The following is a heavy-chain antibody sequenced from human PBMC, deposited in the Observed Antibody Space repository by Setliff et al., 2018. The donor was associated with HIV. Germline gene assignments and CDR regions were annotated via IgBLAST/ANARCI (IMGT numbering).Heavy chain of an antibody. J-gene: IGHJ6*03. CDR2: IYYSGST. V-gene: IGHV4-59*01. D-gene: IGHD2-21*01. CDR1: GGSISSYY. Sequence: SETLSLTCTVSGGSISSYYWSWNRQPPGKGLEWIGYIYYSGSTNYNPSLKSRVTISVDTSKNQFSLKLSSVTAADTAVYYCARDNRVMALNYYYYYMDVWGKGTTVTVSS. CDR3: ARDNRVMALNYYYYYMDV.